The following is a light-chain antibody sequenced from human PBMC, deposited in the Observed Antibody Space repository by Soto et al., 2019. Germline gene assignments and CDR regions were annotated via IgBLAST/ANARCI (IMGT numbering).Light chain of an antibody. CDR2: ENN. CDR3: GTWDGSLSAGV. CDR1: TSNIGSNF. V-gene: IGLV1-51*02. Sequence: QAVVTQPPSVSAAPRQKVTISCSGSTSNIGSNFVSWYQQLPGTAPKLLIYENNKRFSGIPDRFSGSKSGTSATLGITGLQTGDEADYYCGTWDGSLSAGVFGGGTKLTVL. J-gene: IGLJ3*02.